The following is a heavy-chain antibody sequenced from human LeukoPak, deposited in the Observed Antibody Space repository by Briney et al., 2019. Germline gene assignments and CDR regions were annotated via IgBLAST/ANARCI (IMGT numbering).Heavy chain of an antibody. V-gene: IGHV3-23*01. Sequence: GGSLRLSCAASGFTVSSNYMSWVRQAPGKGLEWVSALSGFGGIPYYADSVKGRFTISRDNSKNTLYLQMNSLRADDTAIYYCAKGIVVVITDASDIWGQGTMVTVSS. CDR2: LSGFGGIP. J-gene: IGHJ3*02. CDR3: AKGIVVVITDASDI. CDR1: GFTVSSNY. D-gene: IGHD3-22*01.